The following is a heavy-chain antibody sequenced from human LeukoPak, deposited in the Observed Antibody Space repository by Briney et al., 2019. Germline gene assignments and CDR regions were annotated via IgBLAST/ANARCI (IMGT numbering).Heavy chain of an antibody. CDR3: GKDGMVRGVLPDYFDS. CDR1: RFTLSNYG. D-gene: IGHD3-10*01. J-gene: IGHJ4*02. CDR2: ISTSGGST. V-gene: IGHV3-23*01. Sequence: GGSLRLFCATSRFTLSNYGMNWVRQAPGKGLEWVSTISTSGGSTYYADSVKGRFTISKDNSKNTLYLQMNSLRAEATAVYYCGKDGMVRGVLPDYFDSWGQGRLVTVSS.